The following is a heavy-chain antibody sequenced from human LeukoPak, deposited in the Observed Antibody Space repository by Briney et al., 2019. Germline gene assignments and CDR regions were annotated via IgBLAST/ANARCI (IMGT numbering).Heavy chain of an antibody. Sequence: GGSLRLSCAASGFTFSTYPMNWVRQAPGKGLEWVSTISASGGSTHYADSVKGRFTISRDNSNNTLYLQMNSLRAEDTAVYYCAKELYDFWSGYPGYFDCWGQGTLVTVSS. CDR3: AKELYDFWSGYPGYFDC. D-gene: IGHD3-3*01. CDR1: GFTFSTYP. J-gene: IGHJ4*02. V-gene: IGHV3-23*01. CDR2: ISASGGST.